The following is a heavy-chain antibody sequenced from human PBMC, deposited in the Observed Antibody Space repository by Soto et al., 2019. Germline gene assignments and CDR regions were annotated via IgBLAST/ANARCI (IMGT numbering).Heavy chain of an antibody. CDR1: GYSFTTYW. CDR3: ARTSASDYYYYGMDV. V-gene: IGHV5-51*01. Sequence: GESLKISCKGSGYSFTTYWIGWVRQMPGKGLEWMGIISPGGSDTRYSPSFQGQVTISADKSISTAYLQWSSLKASDTAMYCCARTSASDYYYYGMDVWGQGTTVTVSS. CDR2: ISPGGSDT. J-gene: IGHJ6*02.